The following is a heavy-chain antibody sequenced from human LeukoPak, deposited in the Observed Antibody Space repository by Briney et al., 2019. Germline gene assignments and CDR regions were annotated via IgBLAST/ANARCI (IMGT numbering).Heavy chain of an antibody. V-gene: IGHV5-51*01. CDR1: GYSFPNYW. CDR3: ARRLDYDFWSGTNPYYFDY. Sequence: GESLKISCKGSGYSFPNYWIGWVRQMPGKGLEWMGIIYPGDSDTRYSPSFQGQVTISADKSISTAYLQWSSLKASDTAMYYCARRLDYDFWSGTNPYYFDYWGQGTLVTVSS. J-gene: IGHJ4*02. CDR2: IYPGDSDT. D-gene: IGHD3-3*01.